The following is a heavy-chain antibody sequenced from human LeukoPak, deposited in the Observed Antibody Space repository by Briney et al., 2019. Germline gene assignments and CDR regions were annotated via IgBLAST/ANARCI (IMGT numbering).Heavy chain of an antibody. Sequence: GGSLRLSCAASGFTFSTYTMTWVRQAPGKGLEWVSVIYSGGSTYYADSVKGRFTISRDNSKNTLYLQMNSLRAEDTAVDYCARGSSTSCLDYWGQGTLVTVSS. CDR2: IYSGGST. V-gene: IGHV3-66*01. D-gene: IGHD2-2*01. J-gene: IGHJ4*02. CDR1: GFTFSTYT. CDR3: ARGSSTSCLDY.